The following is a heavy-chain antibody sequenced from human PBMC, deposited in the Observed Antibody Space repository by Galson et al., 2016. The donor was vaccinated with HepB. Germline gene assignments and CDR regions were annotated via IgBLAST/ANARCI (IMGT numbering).Heavy chain of an antibody. CDR2: ISYDGDTK. D-gene: IGHD5-18*01. J-gene: IGHJ4*02. V-gene: IGHV3-30*03. CDR3: DRDPRQWQRGYNYGFEY. Sequence: SLRLSCAASGFTFSTYGMHWVRQAPGKGLEWVAVISYDGDTKYHADSVKGRFTISRDNSKNTLYLQMHRLRFEDTAVYYCDRDPRQWQRGYNYGFEYWGQGTLVSVSS. CDR1: GFTFSTYG.